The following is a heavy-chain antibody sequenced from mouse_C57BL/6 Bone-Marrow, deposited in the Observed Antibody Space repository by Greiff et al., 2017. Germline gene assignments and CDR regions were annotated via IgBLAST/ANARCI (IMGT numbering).Heavy chain of an antibody. V-gene: IGHV1-59*01. J-gene: IGHJ1*03. CDR2: IDPSDSYT. Sequence: VQLQQPGAELVRPGTSVKLSCKASGYTFTSYWMHWVKQRPGQGLEWIGVIDPSDSYTNYNQQFTGKATLTVDTSSSTASMQLSSLTSEESAVYYCARDLLRLWYFEVWGTGTTVTVSS. D-gene: IGHD1-2*01. CDR1: GYTFTSYW. CDR3: ARDLLRLWYFEV.